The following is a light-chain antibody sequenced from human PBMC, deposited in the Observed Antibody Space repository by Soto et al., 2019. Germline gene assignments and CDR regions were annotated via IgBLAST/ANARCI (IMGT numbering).Light chain of an antibody. CDR1: RSVSSN. CDR2: GAS. Sequence: EIVLTQSPGTLSLSPGGRATLSCRASRSVSSNFLAWYQQKPGQAPRLLIYGASTRATGIPARFSGSGSGTEFTLTISSLQSEDFAVYYCQQYYDWPITFGQGTRLEIK. V-gene: IGKV3-15*01. CDR3: QQYYDWPIT. J-gene: IGKJ5*01.